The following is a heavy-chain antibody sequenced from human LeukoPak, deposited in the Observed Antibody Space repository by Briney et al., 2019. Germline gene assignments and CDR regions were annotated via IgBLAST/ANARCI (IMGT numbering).Heavy chain of an antibody. V-gene: IGHV3-23*01. Sequence: GGSLRLSCAASGFTFSSYAMSWVRQAPGKGLKWVSAISGSGGSTYYADSVKGRFTISRDNSKNTLYLQMNSLRAEDTAVYYCAKAAGIAVAGTGGYWGQGTLVTVSS. D-gene: IGHD6-19*01. J-gene: IGHJ4*02. CDR3: AKAAGIAVAGTGGY. CDR1: GFTFSSYA. CDR2: ISGSGGST.